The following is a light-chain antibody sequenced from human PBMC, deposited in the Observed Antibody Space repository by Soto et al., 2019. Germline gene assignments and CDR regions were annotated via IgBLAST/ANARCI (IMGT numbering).Light chain of an antibody. CDR3: QQSYSSPTT. Sequence: DIHMTQSPSTLSASVGDRVTITCRASQTINSWLAWYQQKPGKAPKLLIYTASSLESGVPSRFSGSGSGTDFTLTVNSLQPEDFATYYCQQSYSSPTTFGQGTRLEIK. CDR1: QTINSW. V-gene: IGKV1-5*03. J-gene: IGKJ5*01. CDR2: TAS.